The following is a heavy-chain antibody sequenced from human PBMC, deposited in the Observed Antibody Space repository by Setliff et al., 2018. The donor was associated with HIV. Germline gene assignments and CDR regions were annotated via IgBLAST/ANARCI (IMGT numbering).Heavy chain of an antibody. D-gene: IGHD3-16*01. CDR3: ARAYPWGYVDYYYMDV. CDR2: ISGYNGNT. J-gene: IGHJ6*03. V-gene: IGHV1-18*01. CDR1: GYTFTSYG. Sequence: ASVKVSCKASGYTFTSYGITWVRQAPGQGLEWMGWISGYNGNTDYAQNLQGRVTMTTDTSTSTAYMELRSLRSDDTAVYYCARAYPWGYVDYYYMDVWGKGTT.